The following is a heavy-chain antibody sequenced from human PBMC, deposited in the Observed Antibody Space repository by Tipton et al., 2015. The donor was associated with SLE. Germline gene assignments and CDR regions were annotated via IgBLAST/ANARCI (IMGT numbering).Heavy chain of an antibody. D-gene: IGHD4-17*01. V-gene: IGHV3-74*01. CDR2: INNDGSDT. CDR3: ARGLRGPDY. J-gene: IGHJ4*02. Sequence: SLRLSCAASGFTFSGYWMRWVHQAPGKGLVWVSRINNDGSDTVYADSVKGRFTISRDNAKNTLYLQMNGLRAEDAAVYYCARGLRGPDYWGQGTLVTVSS. CDR1: GFTFSGYW.